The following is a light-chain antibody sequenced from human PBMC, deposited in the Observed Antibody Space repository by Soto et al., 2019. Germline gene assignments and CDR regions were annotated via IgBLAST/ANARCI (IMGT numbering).Light chain of an antibody. CDR1: SSNIGSNY. J-gene: IGLJ2*01. V-gene: IGLV1-47*01. Sequence: QTVVTQPPSASATPGQRVTISCSGSSSNIGSNYVYWYQQLPGTAPKLLIYRNNQRPSGVPGRFSGSKSGTSASLAISGLRSDDEADYYCATWDDGLSGVVFGGGTKLTVL. CDR2: RNN. CDR3: ATWDDGLSGVV.